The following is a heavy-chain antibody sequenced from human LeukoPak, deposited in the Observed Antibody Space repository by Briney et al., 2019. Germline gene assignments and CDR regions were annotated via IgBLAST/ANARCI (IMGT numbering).Heavy chain of an antibody. CDR3: ARKPPLTKGWFDP. CDR1: GGSFSGYY. CDR2: INHSGST. Sequence: SETLSLTCAAYGGSFSGYYWSWIRQPPGKGLEWIGEINHSGSTNYNPSLKSRVTISVDTSKNQFSLKLSSVTAADTAVYYCARKPPLTKGWFDPWGQGTLVTVSS. J-gene: IGHJ5*02. D-gene: IGHD3-3*01. V-gene: IGHV4-34*01.